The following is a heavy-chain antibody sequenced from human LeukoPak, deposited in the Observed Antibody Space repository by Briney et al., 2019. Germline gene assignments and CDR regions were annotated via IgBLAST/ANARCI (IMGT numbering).Heavy chain of an antibody. J-gene: IGHJ4*02. Sequence: PGGSLRLSCAASGFSFSDYAMSWVRQAPGKGLEWVSAINGGGGSTYYADSVKGRFTISRDNSKNTLYLQMNSLRAEDTAIYYCAKRLRPGSGSFDYWGQGTLVTVSS. CDR3: AKRLRPGSGSFDY. CDR1: GFSFSDYA. D-gene: IGHD3-10*01. CDR2: INGGGGST. V-gene: IGHV3-23*01.